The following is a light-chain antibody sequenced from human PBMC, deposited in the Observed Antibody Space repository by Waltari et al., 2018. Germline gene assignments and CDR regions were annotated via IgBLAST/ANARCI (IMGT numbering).Light chain of an antibody. V-gene: IGLV2-11*01. Sequence: QSALTQPPSVSGSPGQSVTISCTGTGSDVGDYNYVSWYQQHPGTAPKLVIYDVTKRPSGVPDRFSGSKSGNSASLTVSGLQDEDEADYYCCSYEGTWVFGGGTKLTVL. J-gene: IGLJ3*02. CDR3: CSYEGTWV. CDR1: GSDVGDYNY. CDR2: DVT.